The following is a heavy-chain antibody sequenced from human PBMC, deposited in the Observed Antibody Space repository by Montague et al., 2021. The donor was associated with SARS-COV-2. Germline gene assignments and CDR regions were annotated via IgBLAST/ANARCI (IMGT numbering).Heavy chain of an antibody. Sequence: SLRLSCAASGFTVSSNYMSWVRQAPGKGLEWVSVIYSGGSTYYADSAKGRFTISRDNSKNTLYLQMNSLRAEDTAVYYCARESVGATKDAFDIWGQGTMVTVSS. CDR1: GFTVSSNY. CDR3: ARESVGATKDAFDI. CDR2: IYSGGST. V-gene: IGHV3-66*01. D-gene: IGHD1-26*01. J-gene: IGHJ3*02.